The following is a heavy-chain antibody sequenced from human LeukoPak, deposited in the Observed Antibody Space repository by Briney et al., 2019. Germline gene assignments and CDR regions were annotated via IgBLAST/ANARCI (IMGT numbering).Heavy chain of an antibody. CDR1: GGSFSGYY. J-gene: IGHJ6*02. V-gene: IGHV4-34*01. CDR3: AKDHSSSWCGGWNNGMDV. D-gene: IGHD6-13*01. CDR2: INHSGSI. Sequence: SETLSLTCAVYGGSFSGYYWSWIRQPPGKGLEWIGEINHSGSINYNPSLKSRVTISVDTSKSQFSLKLSSVTAADTAVYYCAKDHSSSWCGGWNNGMDVWGQGTTVTVSS.